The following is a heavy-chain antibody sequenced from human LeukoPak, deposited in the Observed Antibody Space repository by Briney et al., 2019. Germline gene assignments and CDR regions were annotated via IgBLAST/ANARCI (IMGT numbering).Heavy chain of an antibody. CDR2: IYYSGST. CDR1: GGSISSSSYY. CDR3: ARGRDDYGDYPFDY. V-gene: IGHV4-39*01. Sequence: SETLSLTCTVSGGSISSSSYYRGWIRQPPGKGLEWIGSIYYSGSTYYNPSLKSRVTISVDTSKNQFSLKLSSVTAADTAVYYCARGRDDYGDYPFDYWGQGTLVTVSS. J-gene: IGHJ4*02. D-gene: IGHD4-17*01.